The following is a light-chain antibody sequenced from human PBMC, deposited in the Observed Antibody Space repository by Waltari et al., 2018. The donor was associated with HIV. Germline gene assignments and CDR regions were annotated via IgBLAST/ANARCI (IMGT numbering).Light chain of an antibody. CDR3: CSYTGSNPFLL. CDR2: EVS. Sequence: QSALTQPASVSGSPGQSITIPCTGTSSNVGSYKLVSWYQQHPGRAPKVMIYEVSKRPSGVSNRFSGSKTGNTASLTISGLQAEDEADYYCCSYTGSNPFLLFGGGTKLTVL. J-gene: IGLJ2*01. V-gene: IGLV2-23*02. CDR1: SSNVGSYKL.